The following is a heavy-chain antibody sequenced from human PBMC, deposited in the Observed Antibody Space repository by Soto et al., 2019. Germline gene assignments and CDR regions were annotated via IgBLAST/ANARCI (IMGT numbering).Heavy chain of an antibody. V-gene: IGHV3-64*01. CDR2: ISSNGGST. J-gene: IGHJ3*02. CDR3: ASSGPGGAVDAFDI. D-gene: IGHD2-15*01. Sequence: GGSLRLSCAASGFTFSSYAMHWVRQAPGKGLEYVSAISSNGGSTYYANSVKGRFTISRDNSKNTLYLQMGSLRAEDMAVYYCASSGPGGAVDAFDIAGQLTMVTVSS. CDR1: GFTFSSYA.